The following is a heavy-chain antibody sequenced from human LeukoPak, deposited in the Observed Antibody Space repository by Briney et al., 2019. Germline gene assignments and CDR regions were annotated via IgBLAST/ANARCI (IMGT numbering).Heavy chain of an antibody. CDR1: GGSISSHY. Sequence: PSETLSLTCTVSGGSISSHYWSWIRQPPGKGLEWIGYIYYSGSTNYNPSPKSRVTITVDTSKNQFSLKLSSVTAADTAVYYCASVYCSSTSCWQYYFDYWGQGTLVTVSS. D-gene: IGHD2-2*01. J-gene: IGHJ4*02. CDR3: ASVYCSSTSCWQYYFDY. CDR2: IYYSGST. V-gene: IGHV4-59*11.